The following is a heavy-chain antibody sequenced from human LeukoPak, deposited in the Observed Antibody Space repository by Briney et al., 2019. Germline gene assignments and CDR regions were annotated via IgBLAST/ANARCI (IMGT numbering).Heavy chain of an antibody. D-gene: IGHD3-22*01. J-gene: IGHJ4*01. Sequence: PGGSLRLSCAASGFTFSSYWMHWVRQAPGKGLVWVSRIKPDGSSIMYADFAKGRFTISRDNAKSTLYLQMNSLRADGAAVYYCARDLDFGGYSNFDYWGHGTLVTVSS. CDR3: ARDLDFGGYSNFDY. CDR1: GFTFSSYW. CDR2: IKPDGSSI. V-gene: IGHV3-74*03.